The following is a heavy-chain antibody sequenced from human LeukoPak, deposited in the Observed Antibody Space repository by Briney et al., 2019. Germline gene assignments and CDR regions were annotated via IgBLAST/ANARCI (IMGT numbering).Heavy chain of an antibody. D-gene: IGHD2-15*01. Sequence: GGSLRLSCAASGFSFSSYAMSWVRQAPGKGLQWVSAISGSGGSAYYAASVKGRFIISRDNSKNTLYLQMNSLRAEDTAGYYCAQDWEDIVVVAATLGYWGQGTLVTVSS. J-gene: IGHJ4*02. CDR2: ISGSGGSA. V-gene: IGHV3-23*01. CDR1: GFSFSSYA. CDR3: AQDWEDIVVVAATLGY.